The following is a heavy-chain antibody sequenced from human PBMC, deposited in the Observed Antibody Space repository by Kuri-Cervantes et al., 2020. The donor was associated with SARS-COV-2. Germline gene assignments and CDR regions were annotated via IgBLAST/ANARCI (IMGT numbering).Heavy chain of an antibody. CDR3: ARENLPLGLSYYGMDV. CDR2: ISAYNGNT. J-gene: IGHJ6*02. CDR1: GYTFTSYG. V-gene: IGHV1-18*04. Sequence: ASVKVSCKASGYTFTSYGISWVRQAPGQGLEWMGWISAYNGNTNNAQKLQGRVTMTTDTSTSTAYMELSSLRSEDTAVYYCARENLPLGLSYYGMDVWGQGTTVTVSS.